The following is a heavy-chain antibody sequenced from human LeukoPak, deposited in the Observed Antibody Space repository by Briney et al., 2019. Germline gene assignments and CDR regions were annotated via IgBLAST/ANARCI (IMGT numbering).Heavy chain of an antibody. Sequence: GGSLRLSCAASGFTFSSYGMHWVRQAPGKGLEWVAFIRYDGSNKYYADSVKGRFTISRDNSKNTLYLQMNSLRAEDTAVCYCAKETYYYDSSGYTFDYWGQGTLVTVSS. CDR3: AKETYYYDSSGYTFDY. D-gene: IGHD3-22*01. CDR2: IRYDGSNK. CDR1: GFTFSSYG. J-gene: IGHJ4*02. V-gene: IGHV3-30*02.